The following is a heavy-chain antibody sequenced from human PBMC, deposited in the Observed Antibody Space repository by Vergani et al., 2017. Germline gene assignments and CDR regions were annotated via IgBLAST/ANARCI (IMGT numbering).Heavy chain of an antibody. CDR1: GASIRSSNYY. CDR2: IYYSGST. Sequence: QPQLQESGPGLVKPSATLSLTCSVSGASIRSSNYYWGWIRQPPGKGLEWIASIYYSGSTYYNPSLKSRVTISVDTSKNQFSLKLSSVTAADTAVYFCARRSTVEWLVKLGWIDPWGQGILVTVSS. J-gene: IGHJ5*02. CDR3: ARRSTVEWLVKLGWIDP. V-gene: IGHV4-39*01. D-gene: IGHD6-19*01.